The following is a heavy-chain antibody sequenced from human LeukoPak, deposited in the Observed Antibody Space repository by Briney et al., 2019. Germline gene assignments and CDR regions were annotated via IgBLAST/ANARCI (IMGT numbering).Heavy chain of an antibody. J-gene: IGHJ6*02. CDR2: INPSGGST. CDR3: ARGLIHYDFWSGRSWDGMDV. CDR1: GYTFTSYY. Sequence: ASVKVSCKASGYTFTSYYMHWVRQAPGQGLEWMGIINPSGGSTSYAQRFQGRVTMTRDTSASTAYMELSSLRSEDTAVYYCARGLIHYDFWSGRSWDGMDVWGQGTTVTVSS. D-gene: IGHD3-3*01. V-gene: IGHV1-46*01.